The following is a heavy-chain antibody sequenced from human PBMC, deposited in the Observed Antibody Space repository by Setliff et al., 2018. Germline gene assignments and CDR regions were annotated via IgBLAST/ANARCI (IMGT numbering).Heavy chain of an antibody. J-gene: IGHJ4*02. CDR2: INHSGST. V-gene: IGHV4-34*01. D-gene: IGHD3-22*01. CDR3: ARYDSSGYSENYYFDY. Sequence: SETLSLTCAVYGGSFSGYYWSWIRQPPGKGLEWIGEINHSGSTNYNPSLESRVTISVDTSKNQFSLMLYSVTAADTAIYYCARYDSSGYSENYYFDYWGQGTLVTV. CDR1: GGSFSGYY.